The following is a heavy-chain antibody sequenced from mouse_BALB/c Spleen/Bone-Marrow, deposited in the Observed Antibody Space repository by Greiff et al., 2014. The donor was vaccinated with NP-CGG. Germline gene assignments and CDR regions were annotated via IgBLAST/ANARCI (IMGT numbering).Heavy chain of an antibody. J-gene: IGHJ3*01. CDR2: IHPSDIET. Sequence: VQLQQSGAELVRPGASVKLSCKASGYSFTIYWMNWVKQRPGQGLEWIGMIHPSDIETRLNQKFKDKATLTVDKSSNTAYMQLSSPTSEDSAVYYCARGESTAFAYWGQGTLVTVSA. D-gene: IGHD1-2*01. CDR3: ARGESTAFAY. V-gene: IGHV1-61*01. CDR1: GYSFTIYW.